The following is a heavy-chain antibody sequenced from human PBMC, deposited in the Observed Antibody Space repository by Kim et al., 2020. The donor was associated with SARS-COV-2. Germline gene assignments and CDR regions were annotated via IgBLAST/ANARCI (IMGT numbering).Heavy chain of an antibody. CDR3: ARHEQWLVPADY. Sequence: RNRPSSQGQVTISADKSISTAYLQWSSLKASDTAMYYCARHEQWLVPADYWGQGTLVTVSS. D-gene: IGHD6-19*01. V-gene: IGHV5-51*01. J-gene: IGHJ4*02.